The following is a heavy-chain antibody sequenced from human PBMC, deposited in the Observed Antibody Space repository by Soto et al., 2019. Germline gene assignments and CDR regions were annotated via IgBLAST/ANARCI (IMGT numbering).Heavy chain of an antibody. J-gene: IGHJ3*02. V-gene: IGHV3-48*01. CDR1: GFTFSSYS. D-gene: IGHD3-22*01. CDR3: ASRGVVITTANDAFDI. Sequence: GSLRLSCAASGFTFSSYSMNWVRQAPGKGLEWVSYISSSSSTIYYADSVKGRFTISRDNAKNSLYLQMNSLRAEDTAVYYCASRGVVITTANDAFDIWGQGTMVTVSS. CDR2: ISSSSSTI.